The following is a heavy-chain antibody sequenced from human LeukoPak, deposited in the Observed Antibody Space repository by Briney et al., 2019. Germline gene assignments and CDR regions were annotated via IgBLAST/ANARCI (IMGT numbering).Heavy chain of an antibody. D-gene: IGHD1-26*01. J-gene: IGHJ3*02. V-gene: IGHV3-9*03. Sequence: PGRSLRLSCAASGFTFDDYAMHWVRHAPGKGLEWVPGISWNSGSIGYADSVKGRFTISRDNAKNYLYLQMNSLSAEDMALYYCAKGWDSGSYYGAFDIWGQGTMVTVSS. CDR1: GFTFDDYA. CDR3: AKGWDSGSYYGAFDI. CDR2: ISWNSGSI.